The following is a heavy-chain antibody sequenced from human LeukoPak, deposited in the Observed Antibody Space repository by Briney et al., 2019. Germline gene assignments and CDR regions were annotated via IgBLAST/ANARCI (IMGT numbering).Heavy chain of an antibody. CDR3: AKRGEPGIAAAGTDY. CDR2: IVQDGNEK. V-gene: IGHV3-7*03. Sequence: GGSLRLSCAASGFTFSSYCMHWVRQAPGKGLEWVAFIVQDGNEKYYVDSVKGRFTISRDNSKNTLYLQMNSLRAEDTAVYYCAKRGEPGIAAAGTDYWGQGTLVTVSS. D-gene: IGHD6-13*01. CDR1: GFTFSSYC. J-gene: IGHJ4*02.